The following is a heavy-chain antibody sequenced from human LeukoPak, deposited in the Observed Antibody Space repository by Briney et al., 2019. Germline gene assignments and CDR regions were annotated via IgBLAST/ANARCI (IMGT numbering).Heavy chain of an antibody. J-gene: IGHJ4*02. Sequence: SETLSLTCTVSGGSISSYYWSWIRQPPGKGLEWIGYIYYSGSTYYNPSLKSRVTISVDTSKNQFSLKLSSVTAADTAVYYCARLRRGSGVDYWGQGTLVTVSS. CDR3: ARLRRGSGVDY. D-gene: IGHD3-10*01. V-gene: IGHV4-59*04. CDR1: GGSISSYY. CDR2: IYYSGST.